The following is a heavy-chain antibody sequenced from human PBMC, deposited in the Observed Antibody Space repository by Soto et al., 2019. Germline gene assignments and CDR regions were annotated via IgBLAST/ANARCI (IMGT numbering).Heavy chain of an antibody. CDR1: GFTFSDYW. CDR3: ARVGQGFWYFDL. J-gene: IGHJ2*01. V-gene: IGHV3-74*01. CDR2: MNSDGSTI. Sequence: EGQLVESGGGLVQPGGSLRLSCVASGFTFSDYWVHWVRQVPGKGLVWVSRMNSDGSTISYADSVKGRFTISRDNAKNTVYLQMNSLTAEDTAVYYCARVGQGFWYFDLWGRGTLVTVSS.